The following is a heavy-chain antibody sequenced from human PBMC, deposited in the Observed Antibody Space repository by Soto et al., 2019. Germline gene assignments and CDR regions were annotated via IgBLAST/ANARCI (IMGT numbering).Heavy chain of an antibody. V-gene: IGHV1-69*13. CDR3: ARDLKPSQTPRAFDI. CDR1: GGTFSSYA. Sequence: SVKVSGKASGGTFSSYAISWVRQAPGQGLEWMGGIIPIFGTANYAQKFQGRVTITADESTSTAYMELSSLRSEDTAVYYCARDLKPSQTPRAFDIWGQGTMVNV. J-gene: IGHJ3*02. CDR2: IIPIFGTA.